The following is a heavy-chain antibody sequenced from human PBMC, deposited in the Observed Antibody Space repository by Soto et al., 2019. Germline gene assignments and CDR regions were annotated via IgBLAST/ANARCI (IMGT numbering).Heavy chain of an antibody. CDR2: TYYRSKWFH. Sequence: QGQLQQSGPGLVKPSQTLSLTCAISGDSVSSDITSWNWIRQSPSIGLEWLGRTYYRSKWFHDYSASVKSRITINPGTSKNQFSLELNSMTPEDTSVYYCARGNALDVWGQGTVVTVS. V-gene: IGHV6-1*01. J-gene: IGHJ3*01. CDR1: GDSVSSDITS. D-gene: IGHD3-10*01. CDR3: ARGNALDV.